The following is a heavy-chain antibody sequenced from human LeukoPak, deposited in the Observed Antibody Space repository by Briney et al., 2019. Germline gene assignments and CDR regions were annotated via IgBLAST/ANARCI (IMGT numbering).Heavy chain of an antibody. CDR3: ARDDCSGGSCFSKDAFDL. Sequence: GGSLRLSCVASGFTFSSYEMNWVRQAPGKGLEWISYISTSGGTMYYADSVKGRFTISRDNAKNSLYLQLNSLRAEDTAVYFCARDDCSGGSCFSKDAFDLWGQGTMVTVS. CDR2: ISTSGGTM. J-gene: IGHJ3*01. V-gene: IGHV3-48*03. CDR1: GFTFSSYE. D-gene: IGHD2-15*01.